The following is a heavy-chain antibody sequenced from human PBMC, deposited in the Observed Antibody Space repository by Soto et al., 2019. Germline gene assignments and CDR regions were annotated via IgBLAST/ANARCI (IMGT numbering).Heavy chain of an antibody. CDR3: ARDRASPAAFDI. V-gene: IGHV4-31*03. Sequence: PSETLSLTCTVSGGPISSGGYYWSWIRQHPGKGLEWIGYIYYSGSTYYNPSLKSRVTISVDTSKNQFSLKLSSVTAADTAVYYCARDRASPAAFDIWGQGTMVTVSS. J-gene: IGHJ3*02. CDR1: GGPISSGGYY. CDR2: IYYSGST.